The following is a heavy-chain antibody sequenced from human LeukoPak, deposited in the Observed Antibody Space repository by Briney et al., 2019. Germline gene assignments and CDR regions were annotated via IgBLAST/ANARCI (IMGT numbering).Heavy chain of an antibody. CDR1: GGSFSGYY. Sequence: TSETLSLTCAVYGGSFSGYYWSWIRQPPGKGLEWIGEINHSGSTNYNPSLKSRVTISVDTSKNQFSLKLSSVTAADTAVYYCARTTYYDFWSGYYTYFQHWGQGTLVTVSS. J-gene: IGHJ1*01. CDR2: INHSGST. CDR3: ARTTYYDFWSGYYTYFQH. V-gene: IGHV4-34*01. D-gene: IGHD3-3*01.